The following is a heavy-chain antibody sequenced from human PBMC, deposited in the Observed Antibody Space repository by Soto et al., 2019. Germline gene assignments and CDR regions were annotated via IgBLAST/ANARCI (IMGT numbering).Heavy chain of an antibody. CDR1: GFTFGAYA. Sequence: EVQLLESGGGLIQPGGSLRLSCAASGFTFGAYAMSWVRRGPGKGLEWVSSISTSGETTYYVDSVKGRFTVSRDNSYNTLFLQMDSLRVDDAAIYYCAKDQYGSGDYGRFDFWGQGSLVTVSS. V-gene: IGHV3-23*01. D-gene: IGHD4-17*01. CDR3: AKDQYGSGDYGRFDF. CDR2: ISTSGETT. J-gene: IGHJ4*02.